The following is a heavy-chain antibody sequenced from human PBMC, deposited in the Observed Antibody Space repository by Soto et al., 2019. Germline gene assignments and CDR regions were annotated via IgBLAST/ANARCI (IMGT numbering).Heavy chain of an antibody. D-gene: IGHD2-15*01. J-gene: IGHJ4*02. Sequence: QVQLVQSGAEVQKPGSSVKVSCKTFGGSFRRYAITWVRQAPGQGLEWMGGIIPILGAANYAQKFQGRVTISADESTNTAYMEMHSLTSDDTAVYYCARESLVARSGGCPKDYWGQGTLVTVSS. V-gene: IGHV1-69*01. CDR3: ARESLVARSGGCPKDY. CDR1: GGSFRRYA. CDR2: IIPILGAA.